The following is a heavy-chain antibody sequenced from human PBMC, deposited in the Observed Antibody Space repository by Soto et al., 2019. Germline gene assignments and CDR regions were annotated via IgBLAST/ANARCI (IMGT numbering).Heavy chain of an antibody. CDR1: GFTFNTYA. Sequence: GGFLRLSCAASGFTFNTYAMTWVRQAPGKGLEWVSSISGSGDYTYYADSVKGRFTISRDNSKNTLYLQINSLRAEDTAIYYCAKVWDGGHWVIDYWGRGTLVTVSS. CDR2: ISGSGDYT. D-gene: IGHD7-27*01. CDR3: AKVWDGGHWVIDY. J-gene: IGHJ4*02. V-gene: IGHV3-23*01.